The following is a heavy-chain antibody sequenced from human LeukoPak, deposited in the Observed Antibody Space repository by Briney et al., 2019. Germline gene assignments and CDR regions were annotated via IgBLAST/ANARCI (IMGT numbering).Heavy chain of an antibody. D-gene: IGHD1-26*01. CDR1: GFTFSSYW. CDR2: IKQDGSEK. V-gene: IGHV3-7*01. Sequence: GGSLRLSCAASGFTFSSYWMSWVRQAPGKGLEWVANIKQDGSEKYYVDSVKGRFTISRDNAKNSLYLQMNSLRAEDTAVYYCARDQISSGSYSGFDYWGQGTLVIVSS. J-gene: IGHJ4*02. CDR3: ARDQISSGSYSGFDY.